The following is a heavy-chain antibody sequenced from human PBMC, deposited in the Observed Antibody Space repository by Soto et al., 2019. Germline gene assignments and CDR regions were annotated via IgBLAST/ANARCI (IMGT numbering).Heavy chain of an antibody. D-gene: IGHD2-2*01. CDR1: GGSISSGGYY. CDR3: ARGIVVVPAAKSSYMDV. V-gene: IGHV4-31*03. J-gene: IGHJ6*03. Sequence: SETLSLTCTVSGGSISSGGYYWSWIRQHPGKGLEWIGYIYYSGSTYYNPSLKSRVTISVDTSKNQFSLKLSSVTAADTAVYYCARGIVVVPAAKSSYMDVWGKGTTVTVSS. CDR2: IYYSGST.